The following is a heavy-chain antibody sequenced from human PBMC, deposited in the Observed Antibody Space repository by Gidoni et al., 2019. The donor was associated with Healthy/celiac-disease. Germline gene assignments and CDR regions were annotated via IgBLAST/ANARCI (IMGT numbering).Heavy chain of an antibody. Sequence: QVQLVQSGAEVTKPGSSVKVSCKASGGTFSSYAISWVRQAPGQGLEWMGGIIPIFGTANYAQKFQGRVTITADKSTSTAYMELSSLRSEDTAVYYCARGEDIVVVPAAKGDGGYYYYYYMDVWGKGTTVTVSS. J-gene: IGHJ6*03. CDR2: IIPIFGTA. CDR3: ARGEDIVVVPAAKGDGGYYYYYYMDV. V-gene: IGHV1-69*06. CDR1: GGTFSSYA. D-gene: IGHD2-2*01.